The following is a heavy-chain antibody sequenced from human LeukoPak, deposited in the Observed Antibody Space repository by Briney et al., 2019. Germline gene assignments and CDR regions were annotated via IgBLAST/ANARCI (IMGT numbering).Heavy chain of an antibody. CDR1: GLTFSSYW. CDR3: VREERYIISM. J-gene: IGHJ4*02. V-gene: IGHV3-74*01. Sequence: QPGGSLRLPCAASGLTFSSYWMHWVRQTPGKGLVWVSRINSDGTGGNSTTYADSVKGRFTISRDNAKNTLYLQMNSLRAEDTAVYYCVREERYIISMWGQGTLVTVSS. D-gene: IGHD6-13*01. CDR2: INSDGTGGNST.